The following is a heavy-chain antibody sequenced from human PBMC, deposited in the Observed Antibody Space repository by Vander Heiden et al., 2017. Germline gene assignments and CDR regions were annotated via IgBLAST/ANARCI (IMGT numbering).Heavy chain of an antibody. CDR3: ATAAGVTPRYFDY. V-gene: IGHV3-23*01. CDR1: GFTFTTYA. Sequence: EVQLLESGGGLVRPGGSLRLSCAASGFTFTTYAMAWVRQAPGKGLDWVSGISGSGGSIYYTDSVKGRFTISRDNSKNTLYLQMNSLRAEDTAIYYCATAAGVTPRYFDYWGQGTLVTVSS. D-gene: IGHD6-25*01. J-gene: IGHJ4*02. CDR2: ISGSGGSI.